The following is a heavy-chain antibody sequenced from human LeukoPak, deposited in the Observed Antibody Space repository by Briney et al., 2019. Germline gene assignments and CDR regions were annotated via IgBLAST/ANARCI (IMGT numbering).Heavy chain of an antibody. CDR3: AELGITMIGGV. D-gene: IGHD3-10*02. J-gene: IGHJ6*04. V-gene: IGHV3-48*04. CDR2: ITSSSGTI. Sequence: GGSLRLSCAASGFTFNSYSMNWVRQAPGKGLEWISYITSSSGTIYYADSVKGRFTISRDNAKNSLYLQMNSLRAEDTAVYYCAELGITMIGGVWGKGTTVTISS. CDR1: GFTFNSYS.